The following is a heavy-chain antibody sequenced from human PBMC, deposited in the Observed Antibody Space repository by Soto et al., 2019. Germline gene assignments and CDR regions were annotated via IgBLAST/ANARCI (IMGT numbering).Heavy chain of an antibody. CDR2: ISSSSSTI. CDR1: GFTFSSYS. CDR3: ATGASLNWFDP. Sequence: EVQLVESGGGLVQPGGSLRLSCAASGFTFSSYSMNWVRQAPGKGLEWVSYISSSSSTIYYADSVKGRFTISRDNAKNSLYLQMNSLRAEDTAVYYCATGASLNWFDPWGQGTLVTVSS. V-gene: IGHV3-48*01. J-gene: IGHJ5*02.